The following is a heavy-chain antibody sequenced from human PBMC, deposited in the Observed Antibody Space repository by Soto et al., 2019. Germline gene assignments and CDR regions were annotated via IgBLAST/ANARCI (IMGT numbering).Heavy chain of an antibody. V-gene: IGHV3-30*18. CDR1: GFTFSSYG. CDR2: ISYDGSNK. J-gene: IGHJ6*02. Sequence: QVQLVESGGGVVQPGRSLRLSCAASGFTFSSYGMHWVRQAPGKGLEWVAVISYDGSNKYYADSVKGRFTISRDNSKNTLYLQMNSLRAEDTAVYYCAKGGYSSYYYYGMDVWGQGTTVTVSS. CDR3: AKGGYSSYYYYGMDV. D-gene: IGHD5-18*01.